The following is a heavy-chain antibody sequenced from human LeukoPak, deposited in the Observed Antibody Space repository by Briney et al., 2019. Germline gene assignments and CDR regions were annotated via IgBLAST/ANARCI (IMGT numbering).Heavy chain of an antibody. V-gene: IGHV3-30-3*01. CDR1: GFTFSSYA. Sequence: GRSLRLSCAASGFTFSSYAMHWVRQAPGKGLEWVAVISYDGSNKYYADSVKGRFTISRDNSKNTLYLQMNSLRAEDTAVYYCARTPYYGSTTPHFDYWGQGTLVTVSS. D-gene: IGHD3-10*01. J-gene: IGHJ4*02. CDR3: ARTPYYGSTTPHFDY. CDR2: ISYDGSNK.